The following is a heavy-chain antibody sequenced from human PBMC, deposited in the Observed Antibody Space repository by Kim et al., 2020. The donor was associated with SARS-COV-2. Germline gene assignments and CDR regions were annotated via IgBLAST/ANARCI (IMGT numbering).Heavy chain of an antibody. D-gene: IGHD3-10*01. CDR3: SKSGWFGESRYLDL. V-gene: IGHV3-33*06. CDR1: GFTFDNYA. CDR2: IWYDGRDK. J-gene: IGHJ2*01. Sequence: GGSLRLSCAASGFTFDNYAIHWVRQPPGKGLEWVAVIWYDGRDKFYADSVKGRFTISRDNSKNTVFLQMDSLRADDTAVYYCSKSGWFGESRYLDLWGRGTLVTVSS.